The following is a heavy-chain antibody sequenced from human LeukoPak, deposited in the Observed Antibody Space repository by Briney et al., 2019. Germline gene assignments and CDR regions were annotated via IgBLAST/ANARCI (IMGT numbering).Heavy chain of an antibody. V-gene: IGHV4-59*08. J-gene: IGHJ4*02. Sequence: SETLPLTCTVSGGSISGHHWSWIRQPPGKGLEWIGYIYYTGSTNYNPSLKSRVTVSLDTSMNQFSLQLASVTVADTAVYYCARQAHCTSTICNPFDYWGQGTLVTVSS. CDR3: ARQAHCTSTICNPFDY. CDR2: IYYTGST. CDR1: GGSISGHH. D-gene: IGHD2-2*01.